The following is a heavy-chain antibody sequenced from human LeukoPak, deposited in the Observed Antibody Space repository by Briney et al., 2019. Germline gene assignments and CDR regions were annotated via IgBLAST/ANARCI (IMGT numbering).Heavy chain of an antibody. V-gene: IGHV4-30-4*01. J-gene: IGHJ1*01. Sequence: PSETLSLTCTVSGVSISSGDYYWSWIRQPPGKGLEWIGYIYYSGSTYYNPSLKSRVTISVDTSKNQFSLKLSSVTAADTAVYYCAAEGRITMVRGVIMGVQHWGQGTLVTVSS. CDR2: IYYSGST. CDR1: GVSISSGDYY. D-gene: IGHD3-10*01. CDR3: AAEGRITMVRGVIMGVQH.